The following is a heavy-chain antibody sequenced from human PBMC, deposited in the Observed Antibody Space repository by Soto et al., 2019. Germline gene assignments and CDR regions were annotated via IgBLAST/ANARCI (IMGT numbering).Heavy chain of an antibody. J-gene: IGHJ5*02. V-gene: IGHV1-18*01. CDR1: GYTFTSYG. D-gene: IGHD3-3*01. CDR3: ARKGDPYYDFWSGYEDWFDP. Sequence: ASVKVSCKASGYTFTSYGISWVRQAPGRGLEWMGWISAYNGNTNYAQKLQGRVTMTTDTSTSTAYMELRSLRSDDTAVYYCARKGDPYYDFWSGYEDWFDPSGQGTLVTVSS. CDR2: ISAYNGNT.